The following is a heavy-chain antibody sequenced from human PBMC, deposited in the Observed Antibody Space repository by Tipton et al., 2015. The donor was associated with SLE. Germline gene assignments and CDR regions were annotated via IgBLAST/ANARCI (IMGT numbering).Heavy chain of an antibody. D-gene: IGHD4-17*01. CDR2: VSPSGGT. Sequence: TLSLTCTVSGGSLNNHFCSWIRQSAGKGLEWIGRVSPSGGTNYNPSLKSRVTMSVDTSKNQFSLNLSSLTAADTAVYYCARDRDYGDYVDWGQGKLVTVSS. J-gene: IGHJ4*02. CDR1: GGSLNNHF. CDR3: ARDRDYGDYVD. V-gene: IGHV4-4*07.